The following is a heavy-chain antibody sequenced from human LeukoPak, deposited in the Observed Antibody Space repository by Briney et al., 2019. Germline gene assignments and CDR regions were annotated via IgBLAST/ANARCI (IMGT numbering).Heavy chain of an antibody. Sequence: ASVKVSCKASGYTFTTYDMTWVRQATGQGLEWMGWMNPDSGDTAYAQKFQGRVTMTRDTSISTAYMELSSLGSEDTAVYYCASGDSNFDYWGQGTLVTVSS. J-gene: IGHJ4*02. CDR3: ASGDSNFDY. D-gene: IGHD2-21*02. CDR1: GYTFTTYD. CDR2: MNPDSGDT. V-gene: IGHV1-8*01.